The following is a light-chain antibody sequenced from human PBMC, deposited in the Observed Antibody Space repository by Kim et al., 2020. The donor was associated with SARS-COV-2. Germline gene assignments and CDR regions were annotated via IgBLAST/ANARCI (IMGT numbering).Light chain of an antibody. J-gene: IGKJ1*01. CDR2: DAS. Sequence: DIQMTQSPSSLSASVGDRVTITCQASQDISNYLNWYQQKPGKAPKLLIYDASNLETGVPSRFSGSGSGTDFTFTISSLQPEDIATYYCQQYDNLPWTFVQGTKVDIK. CDR1: QDISNY. CDR3: QQYDNLPWT. V-gene: IGKV1-33*01.